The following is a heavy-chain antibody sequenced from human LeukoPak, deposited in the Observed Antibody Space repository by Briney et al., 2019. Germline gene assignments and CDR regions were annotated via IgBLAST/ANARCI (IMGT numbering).Heavy chain of an antibody. J-gene: IGHJ4*02. D-gene: IGHD5-24*01. CDR2: ISYDGSNK. V-gene: IGHV3-30*04. CDR1: GFTFSSYA. Sequence: PGGSLRLSCVASGFTFSSYAMHWVRQAPGKGLEWVAVISYDGSNKYYADSVKGRFTISRDNSKNTLYLQMNSLRAEDTAVYYCAKDYWIEMATIPYYFDYWGQGTLVTVSS. CDR3: AKDYWIEMATIPYYFDY.